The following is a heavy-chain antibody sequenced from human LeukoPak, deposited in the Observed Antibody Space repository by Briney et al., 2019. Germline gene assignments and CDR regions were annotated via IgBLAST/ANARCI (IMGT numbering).Heavy chain of an antibody. D-gene: IGHD6-13*01. CDR1: GGTFSSYA. CDR3: ASELIAATHPPYNWFDP. Sequence: ASVKVSCKASGGTFSSYAISWVRQAPGQGLEWMGGIIPIFGTANYAQKFQGRVTITADKSTSTAYMELSSLRSEDTAVYYCASELIAATHPPYNWFDPWGQGTLVTVSS. V-gene: IGHV1-69*06. J-gene: IGHJ5*02. CDR2: IIPIFGTA.